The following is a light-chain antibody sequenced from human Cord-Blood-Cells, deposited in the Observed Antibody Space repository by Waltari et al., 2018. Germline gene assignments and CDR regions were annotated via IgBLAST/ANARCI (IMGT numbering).Light chain of an antibody. CDR2: QDS. V-gene: IGLV3-1*01. J-gene: IGLJ2*01. CDR3: QAWDSSTVV. Sequence: SYELTQPPSVSVSPGQTASLTCSGDQLGDKYACWYQQTPGQSPVLVIYQDSKRPSGIPERFSGSNSGNTATLTISGTQAMDEADYYCQAWDSSTVVFGGGTKLTVL. CDR1: QLGDKY.